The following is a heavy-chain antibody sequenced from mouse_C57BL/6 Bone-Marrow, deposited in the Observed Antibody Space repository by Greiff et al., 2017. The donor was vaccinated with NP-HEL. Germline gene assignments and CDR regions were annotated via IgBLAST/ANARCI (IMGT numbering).Heavy chain of an antibody. CDR3: ARQPNWDEYFDV. Sequence: EVHLVESGGGLVQPGGSLKLSCAASGFTFSDYYMYWVRQTPEKRLEWVAYISNGGGSTYYPDTVKGRFTISRDNAKNTLYLQMSRLKSEDTAMYYCARQPNWDEYFDVWGTGTTVTVSS. CDR2: ISNGGGST. D-gene: IGHD4-1*01. V-gene: IGHV5-12*01. J-gene: IGHJ1*03. CDR1: GFTFSDYY.